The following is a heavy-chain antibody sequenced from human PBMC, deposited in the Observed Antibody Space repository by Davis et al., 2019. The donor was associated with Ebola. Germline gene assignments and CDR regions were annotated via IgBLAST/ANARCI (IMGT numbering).Heavy chain of an antibody. CDR1: GDSVSGGSGA. J-gene: IGHJ6*04. Sequence: HSQTLSLTCAISGDSVSGGSGAWNWLRQSPSRGLEWLGRTYYSSKWYNNYAAYVKSRITINLDTSKNQFSLQLNSVTPEDTAVYYCARGWLRTGMDVWGKGTTVTVSS. V-gene: IGHV6-1*01. CDR3: ARGWLRTGMDV. CDR2: TYYSSKWYN. D-gene: IGHD5-12*01.